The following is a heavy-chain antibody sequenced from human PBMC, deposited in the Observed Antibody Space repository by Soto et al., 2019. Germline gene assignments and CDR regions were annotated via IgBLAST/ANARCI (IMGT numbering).Heavy chain of an antibody. D-gene: IGHD2-2*01. V-gene: IGHV1-8*01. CDR1: GYTFTSYD. CDR2: MNPNSGNT. J-gene: IGHJ5*02. Sequence: ASVKVSCKASGYTFTSYDINWVRQATGQGLEWMGWMNPNSGNTGYAQKFQGRVTMTRNTSISTAYMELSSLRSEDTAVYYCARCLSLKVPARFDPWGQGTLVTVSS. CDR3: ARCLSLKVPARFDP.